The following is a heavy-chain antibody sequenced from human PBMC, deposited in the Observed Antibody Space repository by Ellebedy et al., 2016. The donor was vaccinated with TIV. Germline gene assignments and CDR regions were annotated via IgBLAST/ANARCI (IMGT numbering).Heavy chain of an antibody. D-gene: IGHD3-22*01. V-gene: IGHV1-2*02. Sequence: AASVKVSCKASGYTFTGYYIHWVRQAPAQGLEWVAWINPNSGDTAYAQNLQGRVTVTGDTSISTAYMALSRLISDDTAVYYCVRDLTNYGSSSYWGQGTLVTVSS. CDR3: VRDLTNYGSSSY. J-gene: IGHJ4*02. CDR2: INPNSGDT. CDR1: GYTFTGYY.